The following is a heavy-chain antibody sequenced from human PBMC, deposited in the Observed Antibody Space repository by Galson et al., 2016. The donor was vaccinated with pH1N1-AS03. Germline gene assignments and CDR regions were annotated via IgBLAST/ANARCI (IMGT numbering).Heavy chain of an antibody. CDR1: GGTFSSSA. D-gene: IGHD5-18*01. CDR3: GRSPMVTDNFDG. V-gene: IGHV1-69*06. Sequence: SVKVSCKASGGTFSSSAVGWVRQAPGQGLEWMGCILPIIGTANYAQRFQGRLSITADKSTTTVYLELTSLRSDDTAVYYCGRSPMVTDNFDGWGQGTTVTVS. CDR2: ILPIIGTA. J-gene: IGHJ6*02.